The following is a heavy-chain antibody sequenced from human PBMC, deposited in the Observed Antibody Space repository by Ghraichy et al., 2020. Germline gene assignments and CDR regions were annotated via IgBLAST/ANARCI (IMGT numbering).Heavy chain of an antibody. J-gene: IGHJ6*02. D-gene: IGHD3-3*01. Sequence: GPTLVKPTETLTLTCTVSGFSLSNARMGVSWIRQPPGKALEWLAHIFSNDEKSYSTSLKSRLTISKDTSKSQVVLTMTNMDPVDTATYYCARLVDFWSGYSRYYYGMDVWGQGTTVTVSS. CDR2: IFSNDEK. CDR3: ARLVDFWSGYSRYYYGMDV. V-gene: IGHV2-26*01. CDR1: GFSLSNARMG.